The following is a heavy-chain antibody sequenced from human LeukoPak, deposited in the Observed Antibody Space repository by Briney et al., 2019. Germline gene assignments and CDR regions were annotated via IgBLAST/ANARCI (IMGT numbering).Heavy chain of an antibody. CDR2: ISCDGSNK. J-gene: IGHJ3*02. CDR1: VVTFSSYA. CDR3: ARDRMLAFDI. V-gene: IGHV3-30-3*01. Sequence: ALRLSSAASVVTFSSYAMRWVCQAPGKGLEWVAVISCDGSNKYYADSVKGRFTISRDNSKNTLYLQMNSLRAEDTAVYYCARDRMLAFDIWGQGTMVTVSS. D-gene: IGHD3-10*02.